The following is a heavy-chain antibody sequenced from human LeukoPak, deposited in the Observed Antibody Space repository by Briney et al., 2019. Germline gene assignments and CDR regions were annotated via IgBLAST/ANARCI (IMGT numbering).Heavy chain of an antibody. V-gene: IGHV3-33*01. Sequence: GGSLRLSCAASGFTFSSYGMHWVRQAPGKGLEWVAVIWYDGSNKYYADSVKGRFTISRDNSKNSLYLQMNSLRAEDTAVYYCAREKDIVVVPAALDYWGQGTLVTVSS. CDR1: GFTFSSYG. CDR3: AREKDIVVVPAALDY. CDR2: IWYDGSNK. D-gene: IGHD2-2*01. J-gene: IGHJ4*02.